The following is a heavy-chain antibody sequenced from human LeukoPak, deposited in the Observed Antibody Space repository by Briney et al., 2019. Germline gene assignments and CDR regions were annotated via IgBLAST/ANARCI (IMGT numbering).Heavy chain of an antibody. D-gene: IGHD4-17*01. V-gene: IGHV4-34*01. CDR1: GGSFSNYY. Sequence: KPSETLSLTCAVYGGSFSNYYLSWVRQPPGKGLEWIEEITHHGSTNYNPSLKSRVTISVDTSKNQFSLKLSSVAAADTAVYYCAPIFGDYSDFDSWGQGTLVTASS. J-gene: IGHJ4*02. CDR2: ITHHGST. CDR3: APIFGDYSDFDS.